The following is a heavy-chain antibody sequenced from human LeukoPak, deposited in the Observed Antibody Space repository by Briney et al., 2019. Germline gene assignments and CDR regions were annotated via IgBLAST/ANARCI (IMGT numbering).Heavy chain of an antibody. D-gene: IGHD7-27*01. J-gene: IGHJ4*02. V-gene: IGHV4-39*07. CDR3: AKGPTGDKSFDS. CDR2: MFYSGYT. Sequence: SETLSLTCTVSGASISRTTYYWGWFRQPPGTGLEWIATMFYSGYTYYNPSLKSRVTISIDTSENQVSLKLSVVTAAETALYYCAKGPTGDKSFDSWGQGTLVTVSS. CDR1: GASISRTTYY.